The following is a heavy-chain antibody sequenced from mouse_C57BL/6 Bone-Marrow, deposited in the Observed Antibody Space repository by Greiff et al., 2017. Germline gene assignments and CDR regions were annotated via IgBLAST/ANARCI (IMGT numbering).Heavy chain of an antibody. CDR2: IDPENGDT. Sequence: VQLQQSGAELVRPGASVKLSCTASGFNIKDDYMNWVKQRPEQGLEWIGWIDPENGDTEYASKFQGKATITADTSSNTAYLQLSSLTSEDTAVYYCTPYYYGSSPYYFDYWGQGTTLTVSS. D-gene: IGHD1-1*01. J-gene: IGHJ2*01. V-gene: IGHV14-4*01. CDR1: GFNIKDDY. CDR3: TPYYYGSSPYYFDY.